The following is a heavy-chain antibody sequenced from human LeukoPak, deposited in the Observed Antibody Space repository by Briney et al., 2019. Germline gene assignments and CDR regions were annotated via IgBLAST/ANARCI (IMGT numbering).Heavy chain of an antibody. V-gene: IGHV1-8*03. CDR1: GYTFTSYD. J-gene: IGHJ4*02. CDR3: AREDYYDSGSSDY. CDR2: MNPNSGNT. D-gene: IGHD3-22*01. Sequence: ASVKVSCKASGYTFTSYDINWVRQATGQGLEWMGWMNPNSGNTAYAQKFQGRVTNTRNTSISTAYMELSSLRSEDTAIYYCAREDYYDSGSSDYWGQGTLVTVSS.